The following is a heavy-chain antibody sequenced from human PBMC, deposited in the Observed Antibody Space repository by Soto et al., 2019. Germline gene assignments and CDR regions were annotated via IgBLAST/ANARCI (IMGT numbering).Heavy chain of an antibody. V-gene: IGHV3-33*01. J-gene: IGHJ4*02. CDR2: IWYDGSNK. Sequence: QVQLVESGGGVVQPGRSLRLSCAASGFTFSSYGMHWVRQAPGKGLEWVAVIWYDGSNKYYADSVKGRFTISRDNSKTTLYLQMNSLRAEDTAVYYCARGVTIFGVVIPKPEFDYWGQGTLVTVSS. CDR3: ARGVTIFGVVIPKPEFDY. CDR1: GFTFSSYG. D-gene: IGHD3-3*01.